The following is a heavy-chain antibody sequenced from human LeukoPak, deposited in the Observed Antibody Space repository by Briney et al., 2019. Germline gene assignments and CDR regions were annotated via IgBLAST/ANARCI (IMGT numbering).Heavy chain of an antibody. J-gene: IGHJ5*02. Sequence: SETLSLTCTVSGDSISSTSYYWGWIRQPPGKGLEWIGSIYYSGSTYYNPSLKRRVTVSVDTSKNQFSLKLSSVTAADTAVYYCAREFSDSSGYYPNWFDPWGQGTLVTVSS. D-gene: IGHD3-22*01. CDR1: GDSISSTSYY. V-gene: IGHV4-39*07. CDR2: IYYSGST. CDR3: AREFSDSSGYYPNWFDP.